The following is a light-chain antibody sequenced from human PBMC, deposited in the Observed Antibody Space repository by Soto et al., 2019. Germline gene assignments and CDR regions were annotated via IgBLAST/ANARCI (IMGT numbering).Light chain of an antibody. CDR3: CSYSGDSYV. Sequence: QSALTQPASVSGSPGQSITISCTGTSSDVGNYNLVSWYQQHPGEAPKLMIYDVSKRPSGVSNRFSGSKSGNTASLTISGLQADDEADYYCCSYSGDSYVFGTGTKVTVL. J-gene: IGLJ1*01. V-gene: IGLV2-23*02. CDR2: DVS. CDR1: SSDVGNYNL.